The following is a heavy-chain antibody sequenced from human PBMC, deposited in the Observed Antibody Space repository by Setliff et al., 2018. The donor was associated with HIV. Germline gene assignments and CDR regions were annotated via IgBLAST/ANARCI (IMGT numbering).Heavy chain of an antibody. J-gene: IGHJ4*02. CDR1: GGSFSGHY. V-gene: IGHV4-34*01. CDR3: AAFFVTPLMTQDF. Sequence: SETLSLTCAVYGGSFSGHYWNWVRQPPGKGLEWIGEINESGRINYNPSLKSRLIISVDTSKKQFSLKMTSMTAADTAVYYCAAFFVTPLMTQDFWGQGTLVTVSS. D-gene: IGHD4-17*01. CDR2: INESGRI.